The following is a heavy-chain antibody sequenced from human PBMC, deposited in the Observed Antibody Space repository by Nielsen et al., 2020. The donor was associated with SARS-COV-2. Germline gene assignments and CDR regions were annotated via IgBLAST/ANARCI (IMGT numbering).Heavy chain of an antibody. CDR1: GFTFSSYS. CDR3: AREYYDFWSGYSYAFDI. CDR2: ISSSSSTI. D-gene: IGHD3-3*01. V-gene: IGHV3-48*02. J-gene: IGHJ3*02. Sequence: GGSLRLSCAASGFTFSSYSMNWVRQAPGKGLEWVSYISSSSSTIYYADSVKGRFTISRDNAKNSLYLQMNSLRDEDTAVYYCAREYYDFWSGYSYAFDIWGQGTMVTVSS.